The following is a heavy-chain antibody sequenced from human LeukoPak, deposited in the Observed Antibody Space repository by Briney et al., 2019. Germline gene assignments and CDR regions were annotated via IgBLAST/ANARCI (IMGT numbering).Heavy chain of an antibody. V-gene: IGHV3-20*04. CDR1: GFTFDDYG. CDR2: INWNGGST. Sequence: GGSLRLSCAASGFTFDDYGMSWVRQAPGKGLEWVSGINWNGGSTGYADSAKGRFTISRDNSKNTLYLQMNSLRAEDTAVYYCARDIVVVPLVMGWFDPWGQGTLVTVSS. J-gene: IGHJ5*02. CDR3: ARDIVVVPLVMGWFDP. D-gene: IGHD2-2*01.